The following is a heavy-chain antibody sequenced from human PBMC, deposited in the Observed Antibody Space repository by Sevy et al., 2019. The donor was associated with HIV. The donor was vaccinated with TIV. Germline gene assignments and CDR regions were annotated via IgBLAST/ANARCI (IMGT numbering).Heavy chain of an antibody. Sequence: SETLSLTCAVSGYAISSGYYWAWIRQPPGKGLEWIGSIYHSGSTYYKSSLESRATMSVDTSKNQFSLKLTSVTTADTAVYYCARRGSSWALDYWGQGTLVTVSS. V-gene: IGHV4-38-2*01. CDR2: IYHSGST. CDR1: GYAISSGYY. CDR3: ARRGSSWALDY. J-gene: IGHJ4*02. D-gene: IGHD6-13*01.